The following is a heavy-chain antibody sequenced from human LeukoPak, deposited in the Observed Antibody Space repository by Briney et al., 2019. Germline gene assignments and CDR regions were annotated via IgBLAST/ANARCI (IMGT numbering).Heavy chain of an antibody. CDR3: ARQSRDGSKTRGYYFDY. D-gene: IGHD3-10*01. CDR1: GYTFTSYW. CDR2: IYPGDSDT. V-gene: IGHV5-51*01. J-gene: IGHJ4*02. Sequence: PGESLKISCKGSGYTFTSYWIGWVRQMPGKGLEWMGIIYPGDSDTRYSPSFQGQVTNSADNSISTAYLQWSSLRASDTAMYYCARQSRDGSKTRGYYFDYWGQGTLVTVSS.